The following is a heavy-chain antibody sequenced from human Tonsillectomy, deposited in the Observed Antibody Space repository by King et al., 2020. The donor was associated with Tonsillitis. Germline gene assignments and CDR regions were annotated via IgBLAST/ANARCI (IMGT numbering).Heavy chain of an antibody. CDR3: TRETGGWRAFDY. CDR1: GYSFTDYS. CDR2: IKPDSGGT. V-gene: IGHV1-2*07. Sequence: VQLVQSGAEVKKPGVSVKVSCKASGYSFTDYSVHWVRQAPGQGLEWMGWIKPDSGGTNYAHKFDGRVTMTSDTSINTAYMELTGLRSDDTAIYYCTRETGGWRAFDYWGQGALVTVSS. D-gene: IGHD6-19*01. J-gene: IGHJ4*02.